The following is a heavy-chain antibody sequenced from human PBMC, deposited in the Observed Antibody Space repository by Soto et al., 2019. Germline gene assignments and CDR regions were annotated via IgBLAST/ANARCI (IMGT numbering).Heavy chain of an antibody. V-gene: IGHV3-74*01. Sequence: EVQLVESGGGLVQPGGSLTLSCAVSGFTFSTYWMHWVRQAPGKGLVWVSRINTAGTTTTYAGSVKGRFTISRDNARTTLYLQMNSLRAEGTAGYYCTRVHMADGYWGQGTLVTVSS. J-gene: IGHJ4*02. CDR3: TRVHMADGY. CDR1: GFTFSTYW. CDR2: INTAGTTT.